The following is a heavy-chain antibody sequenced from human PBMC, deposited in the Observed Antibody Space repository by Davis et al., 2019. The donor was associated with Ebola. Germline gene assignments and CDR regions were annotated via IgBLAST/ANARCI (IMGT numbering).Heavy chain of an antibody. CDR3: ARVGGVVPAATYYYYYYMDV. CDR2: IYTSGST. Sequence: PSETLSLTCTVSGGSISSYYWSWIRQPAGKGLEWIGRIYTSGSTNYNPSLKSRVTMSVDTSENQFSLKLSSVTAADTAVYYCARVGGVVPAATYYYYYYMDVWGQGTTVTVSS. V-gene: IGHV4-4*07. J-gene: IGHJ6*03. D-gene: IGHD2-2*01. CDR1: GGSISSYY.